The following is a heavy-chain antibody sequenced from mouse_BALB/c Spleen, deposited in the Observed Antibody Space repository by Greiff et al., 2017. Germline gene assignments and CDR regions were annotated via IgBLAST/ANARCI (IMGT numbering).Heavy chain of an antibody. V-gene: IGHV2-4-1*01. CDR3: ARGFDYYGSTSLYYAMDY. J-gene: IGHJ4*01. CDR1: GFSLTSYG. Sequence: QVQLKQSGPGLVQPSQSLSITCTVSGFSLTSYGVHWVRQSPGKGLEWLGVIWSGGSTDYNAAFISRLSISKDNSKSQVFFKMNSLQTDDTAMYYCARGFDYYGSTSLYYAMDYWGQGTSVTVSS. CDR2: IWSGGST. D-gene: IGHD1-1*01.